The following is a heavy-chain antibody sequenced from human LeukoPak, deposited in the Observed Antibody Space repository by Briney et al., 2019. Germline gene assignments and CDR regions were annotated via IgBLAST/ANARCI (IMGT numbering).Heavy chain of an antibody. CDR2: ISGNGGRT. CDR1: GFTFSILD. V-gene: IGHV3-23*01. Sequence: GGSLRLSCAASGFTFSILDMSWVRQAPGKGLEWVSAISGNGGRTYYADSVKGRFTISRDNAKNSLYLQMNSLRAEDTALYYCVRDRCSSTSCHDSPNWFDPWGQGTLVTVSS. J-gene: IGHJ5*02. D-gene: IGHD2-2*01. CDR3: VRDRCSSTSCHDSPNWFDP.